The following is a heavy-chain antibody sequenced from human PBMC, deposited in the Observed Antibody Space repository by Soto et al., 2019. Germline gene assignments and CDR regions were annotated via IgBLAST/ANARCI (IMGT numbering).Heavy chain of an antibody. CDR3: GRIINADSGSSRCFHF. J-gene: IGHJ4*02. CDR2: IYWDDDK. CDR1: GFSLSTTHMA. V-gene: IGHV2-5*02. Sequence: QITLKASGHTLVEPTQTLTLTCSFSGFSLSTTHMAVGWILQPPGNALEWVTHIYWDDDKRYSPSLESRLPITIDTANNQVVLTLTHMDAVHDATYCCGRIINADSGSSRCFHFWGQGTVVSVSS. D-gene: IGHD2-15*01.